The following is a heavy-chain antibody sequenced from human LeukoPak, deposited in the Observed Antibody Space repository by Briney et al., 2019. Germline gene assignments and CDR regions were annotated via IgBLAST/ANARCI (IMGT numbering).Heavy chain of an antibody. Sequence: GASVKVSCKASGYTFTGYYMHWVRQAPGQGLEWMGWINPNSGGINYAQKFQGRVTMTRDTSISAAYMELSRLRSDDTAVYYCARYDSGYDYRGIDYWGQGTLVTVSS. CDR2: INPNSGGI. D-gene: IGHD5-12*01. CDR1: GYTFTGYY. V-gene: IGHV1-2*02. J-gene: IGHJ4*02. CDR3: ARYDSGYDYRGIDY.